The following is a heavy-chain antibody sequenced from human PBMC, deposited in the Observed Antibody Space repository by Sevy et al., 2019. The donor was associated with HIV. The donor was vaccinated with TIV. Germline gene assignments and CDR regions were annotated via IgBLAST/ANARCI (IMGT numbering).Heavy chain of an antibody. Sequence: SETLSLTCTVSSGSISGHYWSWIRQPPGRGLEWIGYIYYSGTTNYNPSLKSRVTISLATSKNQFSLKLNSVTTADTAVYYCARGIEDYYNSESSLDPWGQGTLVTVSS. CDR2: IYYSGTT. J-gene: IGHJ5*02. V-gene: IGHV4-59*11. CDR3: ARGIEDYYNSESSLDP. CDR1: SGSISGHY. D-gene: IGHD3-10*01.